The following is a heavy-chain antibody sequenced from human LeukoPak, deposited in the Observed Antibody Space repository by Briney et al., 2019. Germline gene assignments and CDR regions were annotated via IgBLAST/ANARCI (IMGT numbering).Heavy chain of an antibody. CDR2: IYYTGTT. J-gene: IGHJ3*02. CDR1: GGSISSSSYY. D-gene: IGHD5-24*01. Sequence: SETLSLTCTVSGGSISSSSYYWGWIRQPPGKGLEWIGSIYYTGTTYYNPSLKSRVTISVDTSKNQFSLKVSSVTAADTAAYYCARRRRDGSNSAFDIWGQGTMVTVSS. V-gene: IGHV4-39*01. CDR3: ARRRRDGSNSAFDI.